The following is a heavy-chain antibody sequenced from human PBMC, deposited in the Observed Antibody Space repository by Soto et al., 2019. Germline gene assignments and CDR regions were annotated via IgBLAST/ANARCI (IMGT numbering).Heavy chain of an antibody. CDR3: ARVGRGGWYRGSPFDY. Sequence: QVQLQQWGAGLLKPSETLSLTCAVYGGSFSGYYWSWIRQPPGKGLEWIGEINHSGSTNYNPSLKSRVTISVDTSKNQFSLKLSSVTAADTAVYYCARVGRGGWYRGSPFDYWGQGTLVTVSS. CDR1: GGSFSGYY. V-gene: IGHV4-34*01. CDR2: INHSGST. D-gene: IGHD6-19*01. J-gene: IGHJ4*02.